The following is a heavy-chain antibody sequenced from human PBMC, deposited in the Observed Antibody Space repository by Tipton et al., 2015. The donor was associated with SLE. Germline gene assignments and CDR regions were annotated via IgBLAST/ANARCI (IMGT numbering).Heavy chain of an antibody. Sequence: TLSLTCTVSGGSISSYYWCWIRQPPGKGQEWIGYIHHSGTTNYNPSLHSRVTISRDPSKNQFSLKLSSATAAATAVYYWARDQVGVGDVDYRGQGTPVAVSS. V-gene: IGHV4-59*01. J-gene: IGHJ4*02. D-gene: IGHD1-26*01. CDR2: IHHSGTT. CDR3: ARDQVGVGDVDY. CDR1: GGSISSYY.